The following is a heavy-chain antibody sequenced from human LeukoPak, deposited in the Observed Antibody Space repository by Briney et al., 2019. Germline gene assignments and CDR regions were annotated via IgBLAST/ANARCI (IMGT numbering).Heavy chain of an antibody. Sequence: SETLSLTCAVYGGSFSGYYWSWIRQPAGKGLEWIGRIYTSGSTNYNPSLKSRVTMSVDTSKNQFSLKLSSVTAADTAVYYCARVWRYWPLTWGQGTLVTVSS. D-gene: IGHD1-20*01. V-gene: IGHV4-59*10. J-gene: IGHJ5*02. CDR2: IYTSGST. CDR1: GGSFSGYY. CDR3: ARVWRYWPLT.